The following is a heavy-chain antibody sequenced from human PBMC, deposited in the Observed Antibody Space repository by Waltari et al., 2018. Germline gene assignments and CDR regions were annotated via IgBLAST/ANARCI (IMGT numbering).Heavy chain of an antibody. J-gene: IGHJ4*02. D-gene: IGHD3-10*01. CDR3: AKDMGSGRYSFDY. Sequence: QVQLVESGGGVVQPGGSLRLSCVPSGFTFSRNNMHWVRQAPGQGLEWVAFMPYDGSNKYYADSVTARFAISRDNSKNTQYLEMNNLRPDDTAVYYCAKDMGSGRYSFDYWGQGTLVTVSS. CDR2: MPYDGSNK. V-gene: IGHV3-30*02. CDR1: GFTFSRNN.